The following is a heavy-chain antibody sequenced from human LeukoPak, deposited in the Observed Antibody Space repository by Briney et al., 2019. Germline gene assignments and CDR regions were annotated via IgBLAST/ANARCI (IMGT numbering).Heavy chain of an antibody. CDR3: ATGLKTRFVTWIEILPDDY. CDR1: GGTFISYA. V-gene: IGHV1-69*13. D-gene: IGHD5-12*01. Sequence: GASVKVSCKASGGTFISYAISWVRQAPGQGLEWMGGIIPIFGTANYAQKFQGRVTITADESTSTAYMELSSLRSEDTAVYYCATGLKTRFVTWIEILPDDYWGQGTLVTVSS. J-gene: IGHJ4*02. CDR2: IIPIFGTA.